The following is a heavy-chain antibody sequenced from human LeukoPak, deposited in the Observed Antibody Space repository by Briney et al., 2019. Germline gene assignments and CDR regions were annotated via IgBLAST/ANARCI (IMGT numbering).Heavy chain of an antibody. V-gene: IGHV1-69*05. CDR2: IIPIFGTA. J-gene: IGHJ4*02. D-gene: IGHD1-26*01. CDR3: ASSFVEGAAYPLDY. Sequence: SVKVSCKASGGTFSSYAISWVRQAPGQGLEWMGGIIPIFGTANYAQKFQGRVTITTDESTSTAYMELSSLRSEDTAVYYCASSFVEGAAYPLDYWGQGTLVTVSS. CDR1: GGTFSSYA.